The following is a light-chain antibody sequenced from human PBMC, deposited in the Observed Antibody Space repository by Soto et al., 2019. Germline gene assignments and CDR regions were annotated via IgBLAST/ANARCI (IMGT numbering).Light chain of an antibody. Sequence: QSALTQPASVSGSPGQSITISCTVTSSDVGSYNFVSWYQQLPGKAPKLMIYEVSNRPSGVSNRFSGSKSGNTASLTISGLQAEDEADYYCSSYTTSSNYVFGSGTKVTVL. J-gene: IGLJ1*01. CDR2: EVS. CDR1: SSDVGSYNF. V-gene: IGLV2-14*01. CDR3: SSYTTSSNYV.